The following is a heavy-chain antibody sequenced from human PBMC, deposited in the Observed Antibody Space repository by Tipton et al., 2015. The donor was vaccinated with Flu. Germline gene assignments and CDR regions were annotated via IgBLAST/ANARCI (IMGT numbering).Heavy chain of an antibody. CDR3: ARARAPYYYYAMDL. J-gene: IGHJ6*02. V-gene: IGHV4-59*01. CDR2: IYNSEYT. Sequence: TLSLTCTVSSGSIGSYYWNWIRQPPGKGLEWIGYIYNSEYTKYNPSLESRVTISADSSKKQFSLKLTSVTAADTAVYYCARARAPYYYYAMDLWGQGTAVTVSS. D-gene: IGHD3-16*01. CDR1: SGSIGSYY.